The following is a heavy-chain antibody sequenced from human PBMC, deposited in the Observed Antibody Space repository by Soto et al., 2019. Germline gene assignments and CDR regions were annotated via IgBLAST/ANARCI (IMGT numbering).Heavy chain of an antibody. CDR3: ATGGYSSLLYGMDV. CDR2: FDPEDGET. Sequence: VASVKVSCKVSGYTLTELSMHWVRQAPGKGLEWMGGFDPEDGETIYAQKFQGRVTMTEDTSTDTAYMELSSLRSEDTAVYYCATGGYSSLLYGMDVWGQGTTVTVSS. D-gene: IGHD5-18*01. J-gene: IGHJ6*02. CDR1: GYTLTELS. V-gene: IGHV1-24*01.